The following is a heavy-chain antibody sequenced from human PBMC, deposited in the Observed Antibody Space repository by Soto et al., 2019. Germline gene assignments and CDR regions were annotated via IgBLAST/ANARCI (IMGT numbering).Heavy chain of an antibody. D-gene: IGHD2-21*02. CDR3: ASGHCGGDCYDAFDI. CDR2: IYYSGST. J-gene: IGHJ3*02. V-gene: IGHV4-59*01. CDR1: GGSISSYY. Sequence: SETLSLTCTVSGGSISSYYWSWIRQPPGKGLEWIGYIYYSGSTNYNPSLKSRVTISVDTSKNQSSLKLSSVTAADTAVYYCASGHCGGDCYDAFDIWGQGTRVTVSS.